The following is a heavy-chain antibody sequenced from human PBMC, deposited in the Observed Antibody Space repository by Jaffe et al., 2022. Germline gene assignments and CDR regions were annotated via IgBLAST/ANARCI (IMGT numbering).Heavy chain of an antibody. CDR1: GFTFSSYS. CDR3: ARDIVVVPAAKEPSPSIDY. V-gene: IGHV3-48*01. J-gene: IGHJ4*02. CDR2: ISSSSSTI. Sequence: EVQLVESGGGLVQPGGSLRLSCAASGFTFSSYSMNWVRQAPGKGLEWVSYISSSSSTIYYADSVKGRFTISRDNAKNSLYLQMNSLRAEDTAVYYCARDIVVVPAAKEPSPSIDYWGQGTLVTVSS. D-gene: IGHD2-2*01.